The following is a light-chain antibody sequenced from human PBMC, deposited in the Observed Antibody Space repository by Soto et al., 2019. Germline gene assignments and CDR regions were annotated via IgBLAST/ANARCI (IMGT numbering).Light chain of an antibody. CDR3: QQLNSYPIFT. J-gene: IGKJ3*01. V-gene: IGKV1-9*01. CDR1: QGISSY. Sequence: IQLTQSPSSLSASVGDRVTITCRASQGISSYLAWYQQKPGKAPKLLIYAASTLQSGVPSRFSGSGSGTDFTLTISSLQPEDFATYDCQQLNSYPIFTFGPGTKVDSK. CDR2: AAS.